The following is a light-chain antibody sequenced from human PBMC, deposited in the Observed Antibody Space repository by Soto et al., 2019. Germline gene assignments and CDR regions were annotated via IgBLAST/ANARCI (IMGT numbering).Light chain of an antibody. CDR1: QSVGNY. CDR2: GAS. CDR3: QQYGTSPQT. V-gene: IGKV3-20*01. J-gene: IGKJ1*01. Sequence: EIVLTQSPGTLSLSPGDTATLSCRASQSVGNYVAWYQQRPGQAPRLLIYGASIRATGIPDRFRGSGSGADFTLTITRLEPEDFAVFYCQQYGTSPQTFGQGTKM.